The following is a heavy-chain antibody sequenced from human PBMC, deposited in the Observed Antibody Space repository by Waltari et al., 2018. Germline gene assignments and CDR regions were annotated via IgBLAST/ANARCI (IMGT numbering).Heavy chain of an antibody. V-gene: IGHV3-33*01. J-gene: IGHJ6*02. CDR2: IWYDGGNT. Sequence: QVQLVESGGGVVQPGRSLRLSCAASEFTFSTYGMHWVRQAPGKGLEWVAAIWYDGGNTYYAHSVKGRFTISRDNSKNTLYLQMNSLRAEDTAVYYCARSLRGYSGSYLDYFYGMDVWGQGTTVTVSS. D-gene: IGHD1-26*01. CDR3: ARSLRGYSGSYLDYFYGMDV. CDR1: EFTFSTYG.